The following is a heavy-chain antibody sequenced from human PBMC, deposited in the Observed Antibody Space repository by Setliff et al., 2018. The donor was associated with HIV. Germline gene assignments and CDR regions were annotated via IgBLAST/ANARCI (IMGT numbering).Heavy chain of an antibody. Sequence: PGGSLRLSCAASGFTFRNYKFNWVRQAPGRGLEWVSSISIGSGGAIDYADSVQGRFTISRDNSKNSLYLQMNGLRVEDTGVYYCARDNLYYNLYDGSPVYGMDVWGQGTTVT. D-gene: IGHD3-3*01. J-gene: IGHJ6*02. CDR1: GFTFRNYK. CDR3: ARDNLYYNLYDGSPVYGMDV. V-gene: IGHV3-21*01. CDR2: ISIGSGGAI.